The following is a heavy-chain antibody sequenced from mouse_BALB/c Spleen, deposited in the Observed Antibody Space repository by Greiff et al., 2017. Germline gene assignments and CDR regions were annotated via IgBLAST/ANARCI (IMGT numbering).Heavy chain of an antibody. CDR3: ARAYYGNYGRLGY. CDR1: GFNIKDTY. V-gene: IGHV14-3*02. Sequence: EVQLQQSGAELVKPGASVKLSCTASGFNIKDTYMHWVKQRPEQGLEWIGRIDPANGNTKYDPKFQGKATITADTSSNTAYLQLSSLTSEDTAVYYCARAYYGNYGRLGYWGQGTSVTVSS. CDR2: IDPANGNT. D-gene: IGHD2-10*01. J-gene: IGHJ4*01.